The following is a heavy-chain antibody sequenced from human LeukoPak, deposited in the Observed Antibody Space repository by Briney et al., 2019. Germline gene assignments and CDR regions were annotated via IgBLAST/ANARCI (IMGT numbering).Heavy chain of an antibody. Sequence: GGSLRLSCAASGFTFSSYGMHWVRQAPGKGLEWVAVIWYDGSNKYYADSVKGRFTISRDNSKNTLHLQMNSLRAEDTAVYYCARSPYSSGWYSSLDYWGQGTLVTVSS. CDR2: IWYDGSNK. CDR1: GFTFSSYG. V-gene: IGHV3-33*01. D-gene: IGHD6-19*01. CDR3: ARSPYSSGWYSSLDY. J-gene: IGHJ4*02.